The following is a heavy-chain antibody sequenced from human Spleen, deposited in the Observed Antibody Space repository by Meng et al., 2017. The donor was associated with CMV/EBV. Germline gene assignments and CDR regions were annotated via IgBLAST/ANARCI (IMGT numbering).Heavy chain of an antibody. CDR1: GYTFTSNY. D-gene: IGHD3/OR15-3a*01. CDR2: INPSGGST. Sequence: ASVKVSCKASGYTFTSNYMHWVRQAPGQGFEWMGIINPSGGSTSYAPKFQGRVTMTRDTSTSTVYMELSSLRSDDTALYYCARRVGGLDVWGQGTLVTVSS. V-gene: IGHV1-46*01. CDR3: ARRVGGLDV. J-gene: IGHJ4*02.